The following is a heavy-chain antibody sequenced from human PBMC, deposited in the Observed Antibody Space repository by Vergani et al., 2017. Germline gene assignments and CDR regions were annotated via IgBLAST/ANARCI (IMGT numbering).Heavy chain of an antibody. D-gene: IGHD1-1*01. CDR2: INAGNGNT. V-gene: IGHV1-3*01. J-gene: IGHJ4*02. CDR1: GYTFTSYA. CDR3: ARGKFRRNWNYFGY. Sequence: QVQLVQSGAEVKKPGASVKVSCKASGYTFTSYAMHWVRQAPGQRLEWMGWINAGNGNTKYSQKFQGRVTITRDTSASTAYMELSSLRSEDTAVYYCARGKFRRNWNYFGYWGQGTLVTVSS.